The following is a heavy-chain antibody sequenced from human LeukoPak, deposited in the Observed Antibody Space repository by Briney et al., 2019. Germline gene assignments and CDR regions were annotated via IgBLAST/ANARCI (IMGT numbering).Heavy chain of an antibody. CDR3: AKEHSGSYGAFDI. CDR1: GXTFSSFG. Sequence: GGSLRLSCAASGXTFSSFGVHWVRQAPGKGLEWVAVIWYDGTNKYYADSVKGRFTISRDNSKNTLYLQMNSLRAEDTAVYYCAKEHSGSYGAFDIWGQGTMVTVSS. J-gene: IGHJ3*02. D-gene: IGHD1-26*01. CDR2: IWYDGTNK. V-gene: IGHV3-30*02.